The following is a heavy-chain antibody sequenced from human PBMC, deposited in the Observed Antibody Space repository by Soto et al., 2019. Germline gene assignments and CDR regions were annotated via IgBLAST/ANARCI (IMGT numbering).Heavy chain of an antibody. Sequence: GGSLRLSCAASGFTFSSYSINWVRQAPWKGLEWVSSISSSSSYIYYADSVKGRFTISRDNAKNSLYLQMNSLRAEDTAVYYCATDTRGDSSSRRLRWFDPLGQGTLVTFFS. D-gene: IGHD6-13*01. J-gene: IGHJ5*02. CDR3: ATDTRGDSSSRRLRWFDP. V-gene: IGHV3-21*01. CDR2: ISSSSSYI. CDR1: GFTFSSYS.